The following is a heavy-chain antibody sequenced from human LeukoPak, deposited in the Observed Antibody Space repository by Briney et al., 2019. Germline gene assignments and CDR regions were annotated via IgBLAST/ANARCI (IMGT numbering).Heavy chain of an antibody. Sequence: SETLSLTCTVSAGSISTYYWSWIRQPPRKGLEWIGYIDYSGSTNYNPSLKSRVTISVDTSKNQFSLKLSSVTAAGTAVYYCARSYYDIDFDYWGRGTLVTVSS. J-gene: IGHJ4*02. D-gene: IGHD3-9*01. CDR1: AGSISTYY. CDR2: IDYSGST. V-gene: IGHV4-59*01. CDR3: ARSYYDIDFDY.